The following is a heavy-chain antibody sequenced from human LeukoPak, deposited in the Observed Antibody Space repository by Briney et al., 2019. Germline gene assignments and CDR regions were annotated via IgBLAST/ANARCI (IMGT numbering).Heavy chain of an antibody. V-gene: IGHV3-11*06. J-gene: IGHJ4*02. D-gene: IGHD5-18*01. Sequence: GGSLRLSCAGYGFTFGDYYMSWIRQAPGKGLEWLSSISSGGSYTNYAGSVKGRFTISRDNAKNSLYLQMNSLRAEDTAVYYCARDLYSYGLLYWGPGTLVTVSS. CDR1: GFTFGDYY. CDR3: ARDLYSYGLLY. CDR2: ISSGGSYT.